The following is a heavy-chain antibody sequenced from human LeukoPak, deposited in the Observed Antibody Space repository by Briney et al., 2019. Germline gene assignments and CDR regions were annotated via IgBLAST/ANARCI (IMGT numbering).Heavy chain of an antibody. CDR2: IYYSGST. Sequence: SETLSLTCTVSGGSISSYYWSWIRQPPGKGLEWIGYIYYSGSTNYNPSLKSRVTISVDTSKNQFSLKLSSVTAADTAVYYCARFRSWSDAFDIWGQGTMVTVSS. V-gene: IGHV4-59*01. J-gene: IGHJ3*02. CDR1: GGSISSYY. D-gene: IGHD6-13*01. CDR3: ARFRSWSDAFDI.